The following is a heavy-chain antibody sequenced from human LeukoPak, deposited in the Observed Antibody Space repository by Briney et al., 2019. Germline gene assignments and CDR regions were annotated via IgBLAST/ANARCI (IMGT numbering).Heavy chain of an antibody. CDR1: GGTFSSYA. V-gene: IGHV1-69*04. Sequence: SVKVSYKASGGTFSSYAISWVRQAPGQGLEWMGRIIPILGIANYAQKFQGRVTITADKSTSTAYMELSSLRSEDTAVYYCAREYYYGSGSEDYWGQGTLVTVSS. CDR2: IIPILGIA. D-gene: IGHD3-10*01. CDR3: AREYYYGSGSEDY. J-gene: IGHJ4*02.